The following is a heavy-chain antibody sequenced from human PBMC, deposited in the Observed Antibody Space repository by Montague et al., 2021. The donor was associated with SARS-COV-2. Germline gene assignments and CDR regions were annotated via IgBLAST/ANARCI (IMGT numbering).Heavy chain of an antibody. CDR2: IYYSGST. D-gene: IGHD3-9*01. J-gene: IGHJ6*02. V-gene: IGHV4-39*01. CDR1: GGSISSSSYY. Sequence: SETLSLTCTVSGGSISSSSYYWGWIRQPPGKGLEWIGSIYYSGSTYYNPSLKSRVTISVDTSKNQFSLKLSSVTAADTAVYYCARQDDILTGYYYYGMDVWGQGTTVIVSS. CDR3: ARQDDILTGYYYYGMDV.